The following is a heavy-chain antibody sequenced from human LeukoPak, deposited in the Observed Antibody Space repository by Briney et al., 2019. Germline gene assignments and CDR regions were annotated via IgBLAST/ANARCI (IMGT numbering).Heavy chain of an antibody. J-gene: IGHJ5*02. D-gene: IGHD3-22*01. Sequence: SETLSLTCAVSGGSLSSGGYSWSWIRQPPGKGLEWIGYIYHSGSTYYNPSLKSRVTISVDRSKNQYSLKLSSVTAADTAVYYCARDYYDSSGYHNWFDPWGQGTLVTVSS. CDR2: IYHSGST. V-gene: IGHV4-30-2*01. CDR3: ARDYYDSSGYHNWFDP. CDR1: GGSLSSGGYS.